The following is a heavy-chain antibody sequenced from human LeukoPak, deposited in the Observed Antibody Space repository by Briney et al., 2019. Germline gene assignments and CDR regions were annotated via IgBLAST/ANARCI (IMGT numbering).Heavy chain of an antibody. V-gene: IGHV3-23*01. CDR2: ISGSGGST. CDR1: GFSFSSYG. D-gene: IGHD3-10*01. CDR3: AKAAGYGSGSYLNY. J-gene: IGHJ4*02. Sequence: PGGSLRLSCAASGFSFSSYGMHWVRQAPGKGLEWVSAISGSGGSTYYADSVKGRFTISRDNSKNTLYLQMNSLRAEDTAVYYCAKAAGYGSGSYLNYWGQGTLVTVSS.